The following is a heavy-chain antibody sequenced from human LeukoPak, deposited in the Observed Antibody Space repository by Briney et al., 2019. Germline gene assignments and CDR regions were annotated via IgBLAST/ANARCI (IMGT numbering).Heavy chain of an antibody. V-gene: IGHV5-51*01. Sequence: GESLKISCKGSGYSFISYWIGWVRQMPGKGPEWMGIIYCGDSDPDTRYSPSFQGQVTISADNSINTAYLQWSSLRASDTAMYYRARLSTAYCTNGVCPFDYWGQGTLVTVSS. CDR2: IYCGDSDPDT. CDR3: ARLSTAYCTNGVCPFDY. CDR1: GYSFISYW. D-gene: IGHD2-8*01. J-gene: IGHJ4*02.